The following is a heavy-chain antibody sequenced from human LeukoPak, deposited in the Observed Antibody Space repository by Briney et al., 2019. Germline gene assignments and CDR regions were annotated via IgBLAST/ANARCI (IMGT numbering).Heavy chain of an antibody. CDR2: IYYSGST. CDR3: AGGPIVVVPAYWFDP. D-gene: IGHD2-2*01. Sequence: SETLSLTCTVSGGSISSYYWSWIRQPPGKGQGGIGYIYYSGSTNYNPSLKSRVTISVDTSKNQFSLKLSSVTAADTAVYYCAGGPIVVVPAYWFDPWGQGTLVTVSS. J-gene: IGHJ5*02. CDR1: GGSISSYY. V-gene: IGHV4-59*01.